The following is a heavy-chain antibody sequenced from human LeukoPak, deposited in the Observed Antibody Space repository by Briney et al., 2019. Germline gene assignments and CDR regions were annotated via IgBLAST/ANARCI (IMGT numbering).Heavy chain of an antibody. J-gene: IGHJ6*02. CDR1: GGSISSYY. D-gene: IGHD6-19*01. V-gene: IGHV4-59*08. CDR2: IYYSGST. Sequence: SETLSLTYTVSGGSISSYYWSWIRQPPGKGLEWIGYIYYSGSTNYNPSLKSRVTISVDTSKNQFSLKLSSVTAADTAVYYCARSYSSGWADYYYYGMDVWGQGTTVTVSS. CDR3: ARSYSSGWADYYYYGMDV.